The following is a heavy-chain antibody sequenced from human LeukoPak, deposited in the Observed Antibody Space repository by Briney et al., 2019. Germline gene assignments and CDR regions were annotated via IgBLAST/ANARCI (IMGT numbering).Heavy chain of an antibody. CDR3: ARSSGALYSSGWYADY. J-gene: IGHJ4*02. CDR2: IYYSGST. Sequence: SETLSLTCTVSGDSISNYYWGWIRQPPGKGLEWIGSIYYSGSTYYNPSLKSRVTISVDTSKNQFSLKLSSVTAADTAVYYCARSSGALYSSGWYADYWGQGTLVTVSS. CDR1: GDSISNYY. V-gene: IGHV4-39*01. D-gene: IGHD6-19*01.